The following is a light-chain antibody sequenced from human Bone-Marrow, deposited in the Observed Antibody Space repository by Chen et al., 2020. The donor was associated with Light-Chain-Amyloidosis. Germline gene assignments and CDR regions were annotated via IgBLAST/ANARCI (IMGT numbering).Light chain of an antibody. CDR1: QAIGRS. CDR2: GGS. CDR3: QQVHGYPRT. Sequence: DIQLTQSPSFLSASVGDTVTITCRARQAIGRSLAWFQLKPGKAPPLLIFGGSHLETHVPQRFSGSRDGSDFTLTLSGLQPEDFATYYCQQVHGYPRTFGQGTRV. J-gene: IGKJ1*01. V-gene: IGKV1-9*01.